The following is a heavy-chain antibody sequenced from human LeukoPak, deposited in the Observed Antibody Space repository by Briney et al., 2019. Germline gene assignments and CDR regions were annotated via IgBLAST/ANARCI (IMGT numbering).Heavy chain of an antibody. Sequence: ASVKVSCKASGYTFTSYAMHWVRQAPGQRLEWMGWINAGNGNTKYSQKFQGRVTITRDTSASTAYMELSSLRSEDTAVYYCARALARGKGTIFGVVIASYYYYYMDVWGKGTTVTVSS. D-gene: IGHD3-3*01. J-gene: IGHJ6*03. CDR3: ARALARGKGTIFGVVIASYYYYYMDV. CDR2: INAGNGNT. V-gene: IGHV1-3*01. CDR1: GYTFTSYA.